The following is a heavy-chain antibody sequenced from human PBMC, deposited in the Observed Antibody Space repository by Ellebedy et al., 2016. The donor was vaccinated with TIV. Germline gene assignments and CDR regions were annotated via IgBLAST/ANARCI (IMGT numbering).Heavy chain of an antibody. V-gene: IGHV3-30-3*01. J-gene: IGHJ4*02. CDR1: GFTFSSYA. D-gene: IGHD1-14*01. CDR3: ARALYRSLGNFDY. Sequence: GGSLRLSCAASGFTFSSYAMHWVRQAPGKGLEWVAVISYDGSNKYYADSVKGRFTISRDNSKNTLYLQMNSLRAEDTAVYYCARALYRSLGNFDYWGQGTLVTVSS. CDR2: ISYDGSNK.